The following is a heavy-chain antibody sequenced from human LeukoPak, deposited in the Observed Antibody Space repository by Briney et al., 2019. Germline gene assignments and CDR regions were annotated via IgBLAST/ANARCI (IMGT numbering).Heavy chain of an antibody. CDR1: GFTFSNAW. J-gene: IGHJ4*02. CDR2: IKSKTDGGTT. D-gene: IGHD3-10*01. CDR3: TRVFSNLLWFGTIDY. Sequence: GGSLRLSCAASGFTFSNAWMSWVRQAPGKGLEWVGRIKSKTDGGTTDYAAPVKGRFTIPRDDSKSIAYLQMNSLKTEDTAVYYCTRVFSNLLWFGTIDYWGQGTLVTVSS. V-gene: IGHV3-15*01.